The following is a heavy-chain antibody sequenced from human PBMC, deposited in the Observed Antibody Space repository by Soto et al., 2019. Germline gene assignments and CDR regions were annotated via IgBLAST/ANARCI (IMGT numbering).Heavy chain of an antibody. CDR3: ARAPAPVYSSSWYYFDY. CDR1: GGSISSYY. V-gene: IGHV4-59*01. D-gene: IGHD6-13*01. J-gene: IGHJ4*02. CDR2: IYYSGST. Sequence: PSETLSLTCTVSGGSISSYYWSWIRQPPGKGLEWIGYIYYSGSTNYNPSLKSRVTISVDTSKNQFSLKLSSVTAADTAVYYCARAPAPVYSSSWYYFDYWGQGTLVTV.